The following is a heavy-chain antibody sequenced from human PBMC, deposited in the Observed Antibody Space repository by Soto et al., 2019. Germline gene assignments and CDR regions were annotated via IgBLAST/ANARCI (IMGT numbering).Heavy chain of an antibody. J-gene: IGHJ4*02. D-gene: IGHD2-21*02. CDR1: GGSISSGTSY. CDR3: ASIPRRGYSYGIAY. CDR2: IYFTGAT. Sequence: QVQLQESGPGLVKPSQTLSLTCNVSGGSISSGTSYWTWIRQHPGEGLEWSGHIYFTGATYSNPSFRSRLTMSVDTSKNQFSLKLTSVTAADTATYYCASIPRRGYSYGIAYWGQGTLVPVSS. V-gene: IGHV4-31*03.